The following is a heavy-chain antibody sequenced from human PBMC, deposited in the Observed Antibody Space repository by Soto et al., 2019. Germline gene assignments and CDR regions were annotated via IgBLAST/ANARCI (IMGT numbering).Heavy chain of an antibody. Sequence: LSLTCTVSGGSISGYYWSWIRQPPGKGLEWIGYIHYSGSTIYNPSLKSRVTISVDTSKNQFSLKLSSVTAADTAVYYCAGLTFFEYYFDYWGRGTLVTVSS. J-gene: IGHJ4*02. CDR3: AGLTFFEYYFDY. CDR2: IHYSGST. D-gene: IGHD2-21*02. V-gene: IGHV4-59*01. CDR1: GGSISGYY.